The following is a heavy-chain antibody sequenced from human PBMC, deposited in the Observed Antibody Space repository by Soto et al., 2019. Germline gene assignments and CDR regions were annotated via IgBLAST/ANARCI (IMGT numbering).Heavy chain of an antibody. CDR1: GGSITSGGYS. CDR2: IYYSGST. D-gene: IGHD3-22*01. J-gene: IGHJ4*02. Sequence: SETLSLTCAVSGGSITSGGYSWTWIRQPPGKGLEWIGYIYYSGSTYYNPSLKSRVTISVDTSKNQFSLKLSSVTAADTAVYYCASLLNYYDSSGYYYFDYWGQGTLVTVSS. CDR3: ASLLNYYDSSGYYYFDY. V-gene: IGHV4-30-4*08.